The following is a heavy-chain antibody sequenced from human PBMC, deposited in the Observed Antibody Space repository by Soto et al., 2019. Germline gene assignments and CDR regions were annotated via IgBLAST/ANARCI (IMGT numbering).Heavy chain of an antibody. CDR1: GYTFTSYY. D-gene: IGHD2-2*02. CDR2: IDPSGGST. CDR3: ASVRGIVVLPAAIAVLVYGTDA. Sequence: QVQLVQSGAEVKKPGASVKVSCKASGYTFTSYYMHWVREAPGQGLEWVGIIDPSGGSTSYAQKFQGRVTMTRDTSASTVYTELSRLRSADTAVYYCASVRGIVVLPAAIAVLVYGTDAWGQGTTVTVSS. J-gene: IGHJ6*02. V-gene: IGHV1-46*01.